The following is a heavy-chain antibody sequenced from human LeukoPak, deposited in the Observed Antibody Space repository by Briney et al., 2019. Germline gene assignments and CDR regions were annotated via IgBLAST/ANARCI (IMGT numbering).Heavy chain of an antibody. J-gene: IGHJ4*02. Sequence: GGSLRLSCAASGFTFSDYYMSWIRQAPGKGLEWVSYISSSGSTIYYADSVKGRFTISRDNAKNSLYPQMNSLRAEDTAVYYCARGDSSGYYYVEGGVDYWGQGTLATVSS. V-gene: IGHV3-11*04. CDR2: ISSSGSTI. CDR1: GFTFSDYY. CDR3: ARGDSSGYYYVEGGVDY. D-gene: IGHD3-22*01.